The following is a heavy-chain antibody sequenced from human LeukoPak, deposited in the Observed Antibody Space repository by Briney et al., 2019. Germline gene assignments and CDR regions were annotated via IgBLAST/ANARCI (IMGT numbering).Heavy chain of an antibody. Sequence: GGSLRLSCTASGFTFSSYWMSWVRQAPGKGLEWVANIRQDGGLKHYVDSVKGRFTFSRGNAENSLYLQMNSLRAEDTAVYYCAREIVGAIKSYFDYWGQGTLVTASS. CDR3: AREIVGAIKSYFDY. V-gene: IGHV3-7*01. D-gene: IGHD1-26*01. CDR2: IRQDGGLK. CDR1: GFTFSSYW. J-gene: IGHJ4*02.